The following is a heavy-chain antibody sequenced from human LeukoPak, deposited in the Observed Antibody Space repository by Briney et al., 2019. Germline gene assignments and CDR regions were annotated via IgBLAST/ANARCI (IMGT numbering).Heavy chain of an antibody. CDR3: AKEWARLRLGELSSFDY. CDR1: GFTFSSYG. J-gene: IGHJ4*02. Sequence: GGSLRLSCAASGFTFSSYGMHWVRQAPGKGLEWVAVIWYDGSNKYYADSVKGRFTISRDNSKNTLYLQMNSLRAEDTAVYYCAKEWARLRLGELSSFDYWGQGTLVTVSS. CDR2: IWYDGSNK. D-gene: IGHD3-16*02. V-gene: IGHV3-33*06.